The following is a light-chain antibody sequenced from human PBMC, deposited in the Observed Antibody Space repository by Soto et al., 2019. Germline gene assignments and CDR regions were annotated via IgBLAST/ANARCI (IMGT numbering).Light chain of an antibody. CDR3: QQDNNWAALT. CDR1: QSVGTN. Sequence: KVMTQSPATLSVSPGERATLSCRASQSVGTNLAWYQQKPGQAPRLLIYRASTRATGVPARFSGSGSGTEFTLTISSLQSEDLAVYYCQQDNNWAALTFGGGTKVEIK. CDR2: RAS. V-gene: IGKV3-15*01. J-gene: IGKJ4*01.